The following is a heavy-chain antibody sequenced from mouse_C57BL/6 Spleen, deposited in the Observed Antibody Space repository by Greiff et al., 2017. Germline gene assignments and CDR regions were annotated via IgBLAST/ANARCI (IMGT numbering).Heavy chain of an antibody. CDR2: INPSTGGT. Sequence: EVQLQQSGPELVKPGASVKISCKASGYSFTGYYMNWVKQSPEKSLEWIGEINPSTGGTTYNQKFKAKATLTVDKSSSTAYMQLKSLTSEDSAVYYCATIYDYLAWFAYWGQGTLVTVSA. V-gene: IGHV1-42*01. D-gene: IGHD2-4*01. CDR3: ATIYDYLAWFAY. J-gene: IGHJ3*01. CDR1: GYSFTGYY.